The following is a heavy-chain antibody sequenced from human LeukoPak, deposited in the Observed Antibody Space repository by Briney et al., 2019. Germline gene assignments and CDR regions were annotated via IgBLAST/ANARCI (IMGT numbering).Heavy chain of an antibody. Sequence: SETLSLTCTVSGGSINSYYWSWIRQPPGKGLEWIGSIYHSGSTYYNPSLKSRVTISVDTSKNQFSLKLSSVTAADTAVYYCARETWSGNKSGYWGQGTLVTVSS. CDR3: ARETWSGNKSGY. D-gene: IGHD3-3*01. V-gene: IGHV4-38-2*02. CDR2: IYHSGST. CDR1: GGSINSYY. J-gene: IGHJ4*02.